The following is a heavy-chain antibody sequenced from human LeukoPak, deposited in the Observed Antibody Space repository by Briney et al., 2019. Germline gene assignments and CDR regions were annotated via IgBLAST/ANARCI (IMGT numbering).Heavy chain of an antibody. CDR3: TRTLRRDCTNGVCFDY. Sequence: GGSLRLSCAASGFSFSYYWMHWVRQAPGKGLMWASRINGDGTSTTYADSVKGRFTISRDSAKNTLYLQMNSLRAEDTAVYYCTRTLRRDCTNGVCFDYWGQGTLVTVSS. CDR2: INGDGTST. D-gene: IGHD2-8*01. V-gene: IGHV3-74*03. J-gene: IGHJ4*02. CDR1: GFSFSYYW.